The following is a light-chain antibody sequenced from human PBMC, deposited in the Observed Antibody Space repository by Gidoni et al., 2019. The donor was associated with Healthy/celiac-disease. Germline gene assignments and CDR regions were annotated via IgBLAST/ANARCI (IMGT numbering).Light chain of an antibody. CDR3: AAWDDSLSGWV. V-gene: IGLV1-47*01. J-gene: IGLJ3*02. CDR2: RNN. Sequence: QSVLTQPPSASGPPGQRVTNSCSGSSSNIGSNYVYWYQQLPGTAPKLLIYRNNQRPSGVPDRFSGSKSGTSASLAISGLRSEDEADYYCAAWDDSLSGWVFGGGTKLTVL. CDR1: SSNIGSNY.